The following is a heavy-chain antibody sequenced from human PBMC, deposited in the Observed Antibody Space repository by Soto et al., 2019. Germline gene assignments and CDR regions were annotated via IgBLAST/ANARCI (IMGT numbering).Heavy chain of an antibody. J-gene: IGHJ6*02. CDR3: ARSAYDPVGFDV. V-gene: IGHV4-59*01. CDR1: GGSISSYY. Sequence: QVQLQESGPGLVKPSVTLSLTCTVSGGSISSYYWSWIRQPPGKGLEWIGYIYYSGSTNYNPSLNSRVTVSVETSKNQFALKLSSVTAADTAVYHCARSAYDPVGFDVCGQGTPVTVSS. CDR2: IYYSGST. D-gene: IGHD5-12*01.